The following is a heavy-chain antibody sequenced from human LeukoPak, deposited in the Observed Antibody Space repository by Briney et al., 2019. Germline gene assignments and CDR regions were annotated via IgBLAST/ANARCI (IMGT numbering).Heavy chain of an antibody. CDR3: AKHFCTGLDCSLFDS. J-gene: IGHJ4*02. Sequence: PGGSLRLSCAASGFTFSNYAMSWVRQAPGKGLEWVSGISGSGGSTYYADSVQGRFIISRDNSKNTVSLQLNSLRPEDTALYYCAKHFCTGLDCSLFDSWGQGTLVTVSS. D-gene: IGHD3/OR15-3a*01. CDR1: GFTFSNYA. V-gene: IGHV3-23*01. CDR2: ISGSGGST.